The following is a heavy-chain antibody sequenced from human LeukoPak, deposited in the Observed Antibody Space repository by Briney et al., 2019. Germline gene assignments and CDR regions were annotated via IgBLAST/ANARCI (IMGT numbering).Heavy chain of an antibody. D-gene: IGHD3-10*01. CDR3: TRWNYYGSGSDHAFDI. J-gene: IGHJ3*02. CDR1: GFAFSTSW. V-gene: IGHV3-49*04. Sequence: PGGSLRLSCAASGFAFSTSWMTWVRQAPGKGLEWVGFIRSKAYGGTTEYAASVKGRFTISRDDSKSIAYLQMNSQKTEDTAVYYCTRWNYYGSGSDHAFDIWGQGTMVTVSS. CDR2: IRSKAYGGTT.